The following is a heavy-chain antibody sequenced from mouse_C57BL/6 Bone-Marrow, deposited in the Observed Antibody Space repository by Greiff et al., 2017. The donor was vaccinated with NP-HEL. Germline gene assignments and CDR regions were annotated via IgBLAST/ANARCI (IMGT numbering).Heavy chain of an antibody. Sequence: EVKLQESGGGLVQPGGSMKLSCVASGFTFSNYWMNWVRQSPEKGLEWVAQIRLKSDNYATHYAESVKGRFTISRDDSKSSVYLQMNNLRAEDTGSYYCTDGDWYFDVWGTGTTVTVSS. J-gene: IGHJ1*03. CDR3: TDGDWYFDV. CDR1: GFTFSNYW. CDR2: IRLKSDNYAT. V-gene: IGHV6-3*01.